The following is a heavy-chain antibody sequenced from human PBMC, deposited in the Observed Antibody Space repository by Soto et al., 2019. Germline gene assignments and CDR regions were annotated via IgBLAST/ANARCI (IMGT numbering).Heavy chain of an antibody. Sequence: ASVKVSCKASGGTFSSYAISWVRQAPGQGLEWMGGIIPIFGTANYAQKFQGRVTITADESTSTAYMELSSLRSEVTAVYYCAKSFYGSGSYDYWGQGTLVTVSS. CDR1: GGTFSSYA. D-gene: IGHD3-10*01. J-gene: IGHJ4*02. CDR2: IIPIFGTA. V-gene: IGHV1-69*13. CDR3: AKSFYGSGSYDY.